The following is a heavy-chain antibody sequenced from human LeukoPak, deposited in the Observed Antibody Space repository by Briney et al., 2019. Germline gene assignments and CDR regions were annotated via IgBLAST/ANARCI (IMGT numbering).Heavy chain of an antibody. J-gene: IGHJ4*02. CDR1: GFTFSSYW. D-gene: IGHD2-2*01. Sequence: PGGSLRLSCAASGFTFSSYWMSWVRQAPGKGLEWVANIMRDGSEKYYVDSVKGRFTISRDNAENSLYLQMNSLRAEDTAVYYCARDPPIVVVSAPLGDSCVQGPLGTVPS. V-gene: IGHV3-7*01. CDR2: IMRDGSEK. CDR3: ARDPPIVVVSAPLGDS.